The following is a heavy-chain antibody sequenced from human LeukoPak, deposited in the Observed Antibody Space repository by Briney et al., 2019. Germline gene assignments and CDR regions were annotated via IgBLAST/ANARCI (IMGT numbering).Heavy chain of an antibody. V-gene: IGHV3-48*03. Sequence: GGSLRLSCAASGFTFSSYEMNWVRQAPGKGLEWVSYISSSAGTKYYADSVKGRITISRDNAKNSLYLQMSSLRAEDTAVCYCARAYYGSGSYHFDYWGQGTLVTVSS. CDR1: GFTFSSYE. D-gene: IGHD3-10*01. CDR3: ARAYYGSGSYHFDY. J-gene: IGHJ4*02. CDR2: ISSSAGTK.